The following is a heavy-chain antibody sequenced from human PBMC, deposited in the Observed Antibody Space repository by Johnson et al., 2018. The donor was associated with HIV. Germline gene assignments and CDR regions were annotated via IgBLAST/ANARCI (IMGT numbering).Heavy chain of an antibody. J-gene: IGHJ3*02. CDR1: GFSVSSKY. Sequence: HVQLVESGGGLVQPGGSLRLSCAASGFSVSSKYMSWVRQAPGKGLEWVAFTRYDGSNKYYADSVKGRFTISRDNSKNTLYLQMNSLRVEDTAVYYCARGDGYRRAFDIWGQGTMVTVSS. CDR3: ARGDGYRRAFDI. D-gene: IGHD1-1*01. CDR2: TRYDGSNK. V-gene: IGHV3-30*02.